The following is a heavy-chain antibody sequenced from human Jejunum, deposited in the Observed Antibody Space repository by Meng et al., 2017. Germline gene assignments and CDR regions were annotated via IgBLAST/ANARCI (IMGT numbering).Heavy chain of an antibody. J-gene: IGHJ6*02. V-gene: IGHV3-74*01. CDR1: GFTLSSYW. D-gene: IGHD3-9*01. Sequence: GESLKISCAASGFTLSSYWVHWVRQTPGNGLVWVSRINNAGMFTTYADSVKGRFTISRDNAKNTLYLQMNSLRAEDTAVYYCTRTMFYDGRADYFYAMDVWGHGTTVTVSS. CDR3: TRTMFYDGRADYFYAMDV. CDR2: INNAGMFT.